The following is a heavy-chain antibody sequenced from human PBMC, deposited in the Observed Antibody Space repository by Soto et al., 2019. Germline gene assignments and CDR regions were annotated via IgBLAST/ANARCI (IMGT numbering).Heavy chain of an antibody. V-gene: IGHV1-3*01. Sequence: ASVKVSCKASGYTFTSYAMHWVRQAPGQRLEWMGWINAGNGNTKYSQKFQGRVTITRDTSASTAYMELSSLRSEDTAVYYCARAGIGRYCSRTSCPSWLDPWGQGTLFTVSS. CDR3: ARAGIGRYCSRTSCPSWLDP. CDR2: INAGNGNT. J-gene: IGHJ5*01. CDR1: GYTFTSYA. D-gene: IGHD2-2*01.